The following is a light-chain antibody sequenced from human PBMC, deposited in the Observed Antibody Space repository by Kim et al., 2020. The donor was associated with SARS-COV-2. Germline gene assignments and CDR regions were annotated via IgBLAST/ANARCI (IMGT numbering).Light chain of an antibody. J-gene: IGLJ2*01. V-gene: IGLV3-9*01. Sequence: SVALALTARITGGSNNIGIRIVHWYQQKPALAPLLVLYSDNNRPPGIPERFSGSTSANTATLTISGAQAGDEADYYCQVWDSSTVVFGGGTQLTVL. CDR1: NIGIRI. CDR3: QVWDSSTVV. CDR2: SDN.